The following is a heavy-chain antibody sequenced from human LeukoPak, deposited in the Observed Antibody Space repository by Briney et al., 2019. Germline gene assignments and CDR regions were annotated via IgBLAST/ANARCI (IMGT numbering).Heavy chain of an antibody. J-gene: IGHJ4*02. CDR2: ISGGGSST. D-gene: IGHD6-19*01. CDR1: GFTFSTYV. Sequence: GGSLRLSCADSGFTFSTYVMSWVRQAPGKGLEWISTISGGGSSTYYADSVKGRFTISRDNSKSTLYLQMNSLRAGDTAVYYCAKRESSGKYFNYWGQGTLVTVSS. CDR3: AKRESSGKYFNY. V-gene: IGHV3-23*01.